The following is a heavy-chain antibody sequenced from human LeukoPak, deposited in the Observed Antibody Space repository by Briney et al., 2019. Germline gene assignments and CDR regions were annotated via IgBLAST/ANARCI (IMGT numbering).Heavy chain of an antibody. CDR1: GFTFSSYG. CDR3: ARNTPMVRGKDVFDI. D-gene: IGHD3-10*01. CDR2: IWYDGSNK. J-gene: IGHJ3*02. V-gene: IGHV3-33*01. Sequence: PGRSLRLSCAASGFTFSSYGMHWVRQAPGKGLEWVADIWYDGSNKYFADSVKGRFTISRDNAKNTLHLQMNSLRAEDTAVYYCARNTPMVRGKDVFDIWGQGTMVTVSS.